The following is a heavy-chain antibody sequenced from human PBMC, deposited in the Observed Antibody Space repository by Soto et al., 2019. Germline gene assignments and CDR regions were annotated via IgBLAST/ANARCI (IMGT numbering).Heavy chain of an antibody. J-gene: IGHJ6*02. D-gene: IGHD3-10*01. CDR3: EKDPARFAEKGMDV. CDR1: GFTFSNYA. Sequence: GGSLRLSCAASGFTFSNYAMHWVRQAPGRGLEWVAVTSYDGSNKYYADSVKGRFTISRDNSKNTLYLQMNSLRVEDTAVYYSEKDPARFAEKGMDVWAQGPTVPVSS. CDR2: TSYDGSNK. V-gene: IGHV3-30*18.